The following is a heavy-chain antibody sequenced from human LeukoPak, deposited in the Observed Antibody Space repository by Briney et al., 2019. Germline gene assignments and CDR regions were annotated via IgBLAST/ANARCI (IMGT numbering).Heavy chain of an antibody. J-gene: IGHJ4*02. Sequence: PSETLSLTCAVYGGSFSGYYWSWIRQPPGKGLEWIGEINHSGSTNYNPSLKSRVTISVDTSKNQFSLKLSSVTAADTAVYYCARLHTYNWTPFYFDYWGQGALVTVSS. CDR1: GGSFSGYY. D-gene: IGHD1-1*01. CDR2: INHSGST. CDR3: ARLHTYNWTPFYFDY. V-gene: IGHV4-34*01.